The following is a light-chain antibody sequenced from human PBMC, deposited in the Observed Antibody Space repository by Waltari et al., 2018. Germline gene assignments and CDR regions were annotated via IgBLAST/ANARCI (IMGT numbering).Light chain of an antibody. Sequence: QSALTQPASVSGSPGQSITISCTGTSSDVGGYNYVSWYQQHPGQAPTLMIYDVSRRHSGVSNRFAGSKSGNTACLTISGLQAEDEADYYCCSYAGSSTVVFGGGAKLTVL. CDR3: CSYAGSSTVV. CDR1: SSDVGGYNY. V-gene: IGLV2-23*02. CDR2: DVS. J-gene: IGLJ2*01.